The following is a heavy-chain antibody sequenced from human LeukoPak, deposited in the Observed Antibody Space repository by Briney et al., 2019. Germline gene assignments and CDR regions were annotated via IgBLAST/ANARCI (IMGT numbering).Heavy chain of an antibody. CDR2: IKQDGSVK. V-gene: IGHV3-7*01. J-gene: IGHJ4*02. Sequence: GGSLRLSCTASGFTFTDYWMTWVRQAPGKGLEWVANIKQDGSVKYYVDSVKGRFTISRDNAQNSLYLQMNSLRAEDTAVYYCARDEPDYWGQGTLVTVSS. CDR3: ARDEPDY. CDR1: GFTFTDYW.